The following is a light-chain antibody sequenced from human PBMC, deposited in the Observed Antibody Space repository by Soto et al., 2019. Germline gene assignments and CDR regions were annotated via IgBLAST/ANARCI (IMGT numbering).Light chain of an antibody. V-gene: IGKV3-11*01. CDR2: DAS. CDR3: QQRSNWPRFT. Sequence: EIVLTQSPATLSLSPGERATLSCRASQSVSSYLAWYQQKPGQAPRLLIYDASNRATGIPARFSGSGSVTDFTLTISSLEPEDFAVYYCQQRSNWPRFTFGGGTKVEIK. CDR1: QSVSSY. J-gene: IGKJ4*01.